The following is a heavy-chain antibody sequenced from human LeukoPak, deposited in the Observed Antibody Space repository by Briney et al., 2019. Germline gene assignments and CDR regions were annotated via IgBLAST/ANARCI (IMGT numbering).Heavy chain of an antibody. CDR3: ARVSSEGKVIPRRYYYMDV. CDR2: MYYSGST. CDR1: GASISSDY. Sequence: SETLSLTCTVSGASISSDYWTWIRQPPGKGLEWIGYMYYSGSTNYNPSLKSRVNISIDTSKNQFSLNLSSVTAADTAVYYCARVSSEGKVIPRRYYYMDVWGKGTTVTVSS. J-gene: IGHJ6*03. V-gene: IGHV4-59*01. D-gene: IGHD3-10*01.